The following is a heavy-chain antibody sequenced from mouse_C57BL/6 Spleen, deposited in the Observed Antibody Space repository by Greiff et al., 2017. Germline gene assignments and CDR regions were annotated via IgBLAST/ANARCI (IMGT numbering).Heavy chain of an antibody. Sequence: VQLQQSGPELVKPGASVKISCKASGYTFTDYYMNWVKQSHGKSLEWIGDINSNNGGTSYNQKFKGKATLTVDKSSSTAYMELRSLTSEDSAVYCCARGRAYAMDYWGQGTSVTVSS. V-gene: IGHV1-26*01. CDR3: ARGRAYAMDY. CDR2: INSNNGGT. J-gene: IGHJ4*01. CDR1: GYTFTDYY.